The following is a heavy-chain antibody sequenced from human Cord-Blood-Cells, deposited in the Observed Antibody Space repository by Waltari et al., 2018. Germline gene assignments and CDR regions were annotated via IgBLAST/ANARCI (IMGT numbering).Heavy chain of an antibody. Sequence: QVQLQQSGPGLLKPSQTLPRTCAISGDSVSRNSAAWNWIRQSPSRGLEWLGRTYYRSKWYNDYAVSVKSRKTINPDTSKNQFSLQLNSVTPEDTAVYYCARDSGYDYVDAFDIWGQGTMVTVSS. CDR3: ARDSGYDYVDAFDI. V-gene: IGHV6-1*01. J-gene: IGHJ3*02. D-gene: IGHD5-12*01. CDR1: GDSVSRNSAA. CDR2: TYYRSKWYN.